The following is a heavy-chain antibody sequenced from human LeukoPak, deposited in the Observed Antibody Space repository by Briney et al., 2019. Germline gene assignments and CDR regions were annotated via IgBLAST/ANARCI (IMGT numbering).Heavy chain of an antibody. D-gene: IGHD3-3*01. Sequence: GGSLRLSCAASGFTFSSYGMHWVRQAPGKGLEWVAVIWYDGSNKYYADSVKGRFTISRDNSKNTLYLQMNSLRAEDTAVYYCARSRRYYDFWSGYLIDYWGQGTLATVSS. CDR2: IWYDGSNK. CDR1: GFTFSSYG. V-gene: IGHV3-33*01. J-gene: IGHJ4*02. CDR3: ARSRRYYDFWSGYLIDY.